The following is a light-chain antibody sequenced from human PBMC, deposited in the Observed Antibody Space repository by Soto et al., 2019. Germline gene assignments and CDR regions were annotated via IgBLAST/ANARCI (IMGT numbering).Light chain of an antibody. CDR1: QSVTSN. J-gene: IGKJ4*01. Sequence: EIVMTQSPATLSVSPGERTTLSCRASQSVTSNLAWYQQKRGQAPRLLIFGASTRATGIPARFSGSESGTDFTLTISSLQSEDFAVYYCQQYNNWPLTFGGGTKVEIK. CDR3: QQYNNWPLT. V-gene: IGKV3-15*01. CDR2: GAS.